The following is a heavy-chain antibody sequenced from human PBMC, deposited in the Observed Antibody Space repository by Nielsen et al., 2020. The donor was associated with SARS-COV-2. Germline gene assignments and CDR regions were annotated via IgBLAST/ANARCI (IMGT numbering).Heavy chain of an antibody. CDR2: IKQDGSEK. D-gene: IGHD1-26*01. V-gene: IGHV3-7*01. CDR1: GFTFSSYW. J-gene: IGHJ4*02. CDR3: ARGELWGATYFDY. Sequence: GESLKISCAASGFTFSSYWMSWVRQAPGKGLEWVANIKQDGSEKYYVDSVKGRFTISRDNAKNSLYLQMNSLRAEDTAVYYCARGELWGATYFDYWGQGTLVTVSS.